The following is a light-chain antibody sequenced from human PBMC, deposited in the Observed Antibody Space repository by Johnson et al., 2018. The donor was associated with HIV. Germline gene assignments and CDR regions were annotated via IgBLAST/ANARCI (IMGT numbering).Light chain of an antibody. CDR2: DND. CDR1: SSNIGNNY. J-gene: IGLJ1*01. CDR3: GTWDGGLSIYV. Sequence: QSVLTQPPSMSAAPGQKVTISCSGSSSNIGNNYVSWYQQLPGTAPKLLINDNDKRPSGIPDRFSASKSDTSATLGITGLQTGDEDNYYCGTWDGGLSIYVFGTVTEVTVL. V-gene: IGLV1-51*01.